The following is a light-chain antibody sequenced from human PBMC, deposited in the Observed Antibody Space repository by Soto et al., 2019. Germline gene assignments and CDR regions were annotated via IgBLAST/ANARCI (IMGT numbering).Light chain of an antibody. CDR3: QQYGSSPPYT. CDR2: GAS. V-gene: IGKV3-20*01. Sequence: EIVLTQSPGTLSLSPGERGTLSCRASQSVSRSYLAWYQHKPGQAPRLLIYGASSRAPGVPDRFSGSGSGTDFTIIISRLEPEDVAVSYCQQYGSSPPYTFGQGTKLEIK. J-gene: IGKJ2*01. CDR1: QSVSRSY.